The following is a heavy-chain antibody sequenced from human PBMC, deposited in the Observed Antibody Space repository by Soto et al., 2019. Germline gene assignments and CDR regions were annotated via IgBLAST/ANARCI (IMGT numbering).Heavy chain of an antibody. Sequence: ASVKVSCKASGYTFTSYDINWVRQAPGQGLQWMGWIRFYDGNTDYAHTFQDRVTITTDTSTNTAYMELRSLRSDDTAVYYCAGGSITTSGYFEGAFVYWGQGTLDTVSS. CDR3: AGGSITTSGYFEGAFVY. CDR1: GYTFTSYD. J-gene: IGHJ4*02. V-gene: IGHV1-18*01. CDR2: IRFYDGNT. D-gene: IGHD3-22*01.